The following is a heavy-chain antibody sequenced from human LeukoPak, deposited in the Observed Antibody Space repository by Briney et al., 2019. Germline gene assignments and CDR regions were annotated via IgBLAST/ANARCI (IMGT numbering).Heavy chain of an antibody. CDR1: GYTFASYG. D-gene: IGHD6-6*01. CDR3: ASCLTQYSSSLCAFDI. V-gene: IGHV1-18*01. Sequence: ASVKVSCKASGYTFASYGISWVRQAPGQGLEWMGWISAYNGNTNYAQKLQGRVTMTTDTSTSTAYMELRSLRSDDTAVCYCASCLTQYSSSLCAFDIWGQGTMVTVSS. J-gene: IGHJ3*02. CDR2: ISAYNGNT.